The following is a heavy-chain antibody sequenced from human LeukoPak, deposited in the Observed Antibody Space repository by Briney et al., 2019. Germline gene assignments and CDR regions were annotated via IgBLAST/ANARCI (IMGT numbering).Heavy chain of an antibody. J-gene: IGHJ4*02. Sequence: GGSLRLSCAASGFAFNRYGMHWARQAPGKGLEWVALISYDGSNKYYADSVKGRFTISRDNSKNTLYLQTDSLRAEDTAVYYCAKDGYCSDGSCYANFFDYWGQGTLVTVSS. V-gene: IGHV3-30*18. CDR2: ISYDGSNK. CDR1: GFAFNRYG. D-gene: IGHD2-15*01. CDR3: AKDGYCSDGSCYANFFDY.